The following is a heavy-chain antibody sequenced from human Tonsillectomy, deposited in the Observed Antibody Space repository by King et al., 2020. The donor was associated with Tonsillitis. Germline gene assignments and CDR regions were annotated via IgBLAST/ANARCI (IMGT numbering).Heavy chain of an antibody. CDR2: ISYDGSNK. D-gene: IGHD4-11*01. J-gene: IGHJ6*02. CDR1: GFTFSSYA. V-gene: IGHV3-30*04. Sequence: VQLVESGGGVVQPGRSLRLSCAASGFTFSSYAMHWVRQAPGKGLEWVAVISYDGSNKYYADSVKGRFTISRDNSKNTLYLQMNSLRAEDTAVYYSAREGGGLDYPFYWASYYYYYGMDVWGQGTTVTVSS. CDR3: AREGGGLDYPFYWASYYYYYGMDV.